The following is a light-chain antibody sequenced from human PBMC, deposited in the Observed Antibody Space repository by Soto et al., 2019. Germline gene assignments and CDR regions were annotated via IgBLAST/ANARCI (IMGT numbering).Light chain of an antibody. CDR3: QQNGTSPTWT. CDR1: QSVSSSY. Sequence: EVGLTQSPGTLSISPGERATLSCWASQSVSSSYLAWYQQKPGQAPRLLIYGASTRATGIPDRFRGSGSGTDFTLTISSLEPEDFAVYYCQQNGTSPTWTFGQGTKVDIK. J-gene: IGKJ1*01. V-gene: IGKV3-20*01. CDR2: GAS.